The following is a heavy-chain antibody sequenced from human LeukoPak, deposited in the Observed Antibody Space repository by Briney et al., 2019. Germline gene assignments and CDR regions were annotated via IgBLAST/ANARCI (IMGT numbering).Heavy chain of an antibody. V-gene: IGHV3-53*01. J-gene: IGHJ4*02. CDR2: IYSGGST. D-gene: IGHD6-19*01. Sequence: GGSLRLSCAASGFTVSSNYMSWVRQAPGKGLEWVSVIYSGGSTYYADSVKGRFTISRDNSKNTLYLQMNSLRAEDTAVYYCAREYVSGWYFHFDYWGQGALVTVSS. CDR1: GFTVSSNY. CDR3: AREYVSGWYFHFDY.